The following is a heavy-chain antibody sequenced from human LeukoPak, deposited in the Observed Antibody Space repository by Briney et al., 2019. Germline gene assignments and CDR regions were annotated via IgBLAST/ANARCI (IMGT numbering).Heavy chain of an antibody. CDR2: IYYSGST. CDR3: ARDRSGVTDY. J-gene: IGHJ4*02. D-gene: IGHD2-21*02. Sequence: PSETLSLTCTLSGGSISSGGYYWSWIRQHPGKGLEWIGYIYYSGSTYYNPSLKSRVTISVDTSKNQFSLKLSSVTAADTALYYCARDRSGVTDYWGQGTLVTVSS. V-gene: IGHV4-31*03. CDR1: GGSISSGGYY.